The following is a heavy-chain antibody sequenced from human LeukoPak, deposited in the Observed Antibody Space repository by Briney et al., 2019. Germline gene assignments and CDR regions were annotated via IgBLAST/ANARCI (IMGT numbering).Heavy chain of an antibody. D-gene: IGHD1-26*01. J-gene: IGHJ5*02. V-gene: IGHV4-34*01. CDR2: INHSGST. Sequence: SETLSLTCAVYGGSFSGYCWSWIRQPPGKGLEWIGEINHSGSTNYNPSLKSRVTISVDTSKNQFSLKLSSVTAADTAVYYCASPEEHLWGQGTLVTVSS. CDR1: GGSFSGYC. CDR3: ASPEEHL.